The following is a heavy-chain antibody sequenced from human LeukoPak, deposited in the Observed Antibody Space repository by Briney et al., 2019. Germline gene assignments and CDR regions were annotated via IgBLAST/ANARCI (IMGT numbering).Heavy chain of an antibody. J-gene: IGHJ4*02. V-gene: IGHV4-34*01. CDR3: ARGRSYYYGSGSYSHYYFDY. D-gene: IGHD3-10*01. CDR2: INHSGST. Sequence: SETLSLTCAVYGGSFSGYYWSWIRKPPGKGLEWIGEINHSGSTNYNPSLKSRVTISVDTSKNQFSLKLSSVTAADTAVYYCARGRSYYYGSGSYSHYYFDYWGQGTLVTVSS. CDR1: GGSFSGYY.